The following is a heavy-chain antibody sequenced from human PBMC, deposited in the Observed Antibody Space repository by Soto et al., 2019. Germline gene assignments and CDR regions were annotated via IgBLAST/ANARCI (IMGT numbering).Heavy chain of an antibody. D-gene: IGHD2-15*01. CDR3: ANELSGYYYVMDV. V-gene: IGHV2-5*01. J-gene: IGHJ6*02. Sequence: QITLRESGPTLVKPTQTLTLTCTFSGFSLTTSGVGVGWFRQPPGQGLQWLALIYWNGNERYSPSLNNRVIVTKDTSKNQVILTMTNVDPVDTATYYCANELSGYYYVMDVWGQGTNVTVSS. CDR1: GFSLTTSGVG. CDR2: IYWNGNE.